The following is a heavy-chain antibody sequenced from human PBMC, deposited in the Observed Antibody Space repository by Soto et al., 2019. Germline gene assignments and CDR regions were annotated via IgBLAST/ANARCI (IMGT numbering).Heavy chain of an antibody. D-gene: IGHD6-13*01. Sequence: ASVKVSCKASGYSFRSYGINWVRQAPGQGLEWIGWVSGYNYNTKYAQKLQGRITVTTDTSTNTAYMELRSLRSDDTAVYYCGRDQVAAARYYYYYYGMDVWGQGTTVTVSS. CDR1: GYSFRSYG. CDR2: VSGYNYNT. J-gene: IGHJ6*02. CDR3: GRDQVAAARYYYYYYGMDV. V-gene: IGHV1-18*01.